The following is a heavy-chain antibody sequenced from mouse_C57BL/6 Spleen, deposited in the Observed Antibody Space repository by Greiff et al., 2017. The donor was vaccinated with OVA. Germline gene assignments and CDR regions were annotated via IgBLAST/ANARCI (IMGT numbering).Heavy chain of an antibody. J-gene: IGHJ3*01. V-gene: IGHV1-82*01. CDR2: IYPGDGDT. D-gene: IGHD2-1*01. CDR1: GYAFSSSW. CDR3: ARPGNAAWFAY. Sequence: QVQLQQSGPELVKPGASVKISCKASGYAFSSSWMNWVKQRPGKGLEWIGRIYPGDGDTNYNGKFKGKATLTADKSSSTAYMQLSSLTSEDSAVYFCARPGNAAWFAYWGQGTLVTVSA.